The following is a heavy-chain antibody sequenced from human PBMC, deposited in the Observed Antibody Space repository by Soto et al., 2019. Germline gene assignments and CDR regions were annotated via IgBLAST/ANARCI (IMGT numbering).Heavy chain of an antibody. D-gene: IGHD3-16*01. Sequence: QPGGSLRLSCAASGFTFSSYGMHWVRQAPGKGLEWVAVIWYDGSNKYYADSVKGRFTISRDNAKNSLYLQMNSLRAEDTAVYYCARAGGYYYYGMDVWGQGTTVTVS. J-gene: IGHJ6*02. CDR1: GFTFSSYG. CDR2: IWYDGSNK. CDR3: ARAGGYYYYGMDV. V-gene: IGHV3-33*01.